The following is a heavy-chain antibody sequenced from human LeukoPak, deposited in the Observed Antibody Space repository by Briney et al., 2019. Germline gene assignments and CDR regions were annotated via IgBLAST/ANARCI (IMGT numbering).Heavy chain of an antibody. CDR2: IRYDGSNK. D-gene: IGHD6-13*01. J-gene: IGHJ6*03. Sequence: PGGSLRLSCAASAFTFSSYGMHWVRQAPGKGLEWVAFIRYDGSNKYYADSVKGRFTISRDNSKNTLYLQMNSLRAEDTAVYYCANTLLEEQQPTPYYNYMDVWGKGTTVTVSS. CDR1: AFTFSSYG. V-gene: IGHV3-30*02. CDR3: ANTLLEEQQPTPYYNYMDV.